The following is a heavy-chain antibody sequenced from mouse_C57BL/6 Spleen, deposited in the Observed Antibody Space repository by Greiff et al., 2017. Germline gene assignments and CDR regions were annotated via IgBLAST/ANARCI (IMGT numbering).Heavy chain of an antibody. CDR3: ARGIYYAPYYIDY. CDR2: INPSNGGT. Sequence: QVQLQQPGPELVKPGASVKLSCKASGYTFTSYWMHWVKQRPGQGLEWIGKINPSNGGTNYNEKFKSKATLTVDKSSSTAYMQLSSLTSEDSAVYYCARGIYYAPYYIDYWGQGTTLTVSS. CDR1: GYTFTSYW. J-gene: IGHJ2*01. D-gene: IGHD1-1*01. V-gene: IGHV1-53*01.